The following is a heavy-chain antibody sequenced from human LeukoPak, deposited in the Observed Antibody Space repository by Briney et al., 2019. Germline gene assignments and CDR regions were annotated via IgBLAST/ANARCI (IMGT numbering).Heavy chain of an antibody. Sequence: SETLSLTCSVSDDSITMYYWTWIRQTPGKGLEWIGYISHSGNIDYAPSLKSRVTMSLDTSKNQFPLKLTSVTAADTALYFCARGFCSDEICQVFTHWGQGILVTVSS. CDR3: ARGFCSDEICQVFTH. CDR1: DDSITMYY. D-gene: IGHD3-3*01. J-gene: IGHJ4*02. V-gene: IGHV4-59*01. CDR2: ISHSGNI.